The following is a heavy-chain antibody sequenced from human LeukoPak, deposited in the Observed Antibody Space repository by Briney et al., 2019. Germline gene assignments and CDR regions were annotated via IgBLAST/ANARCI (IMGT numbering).Heavy chain of an antibody. D-gene: IGHD2-15*01. V-gene: IGHV3-30-3*01. CDR1: GFTFSSYA. Sequence: TGGSLSLSCAASGFTFSSYAMHWVRQAPGKGLEWVAVISYDGSNKYYADSVKGRFTISRDNSKNTLYLQMNSLRAEDTAVYYCARLLSGNWGQGTLDTVSS. CDR2: ISYDGSNK. CDR3: ARLLSGN. J-gene: IGHJ4*02.